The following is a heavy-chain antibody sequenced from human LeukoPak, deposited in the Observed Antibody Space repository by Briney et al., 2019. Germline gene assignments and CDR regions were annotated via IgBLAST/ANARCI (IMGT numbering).Heavy chain of an antibody. CDR1: GYTFTGYY. V-gene: IGHV1-2*06. D-gene: IGHD2-21*02. CDR3: ASPPDYYCGGDCPHDAFDI. Sequence: ASVKVSCKASGYTFTGYYMHWVRQAPGQGLEWMGRINPNSGGTNYAQKFQGRVTMTRDTSISTAYMELSRLRSDDTAVYYCASPPDYYCGGDCPHDAFDIWGQGTMVTVSS. CDR2: INPNSGGT. J-gene: IGHJ3*02.